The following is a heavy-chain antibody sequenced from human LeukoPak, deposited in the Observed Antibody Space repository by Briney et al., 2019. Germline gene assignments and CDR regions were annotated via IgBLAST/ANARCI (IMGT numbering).Heavy chain of an antibody. CDR2: MNPNSGNT. V-gene: IGHV1-8*03. J-gene: IGHJ3*02. Sequence: ASVKVSCKASGYTFTSYDINWVRQATGQGLEWMGWMNPNSGNTGYAQKFQGRVTITRNTSISTAYMELSSLRSEDTAVYYCARGQYYYDSSGYPGAFDIWGQGTMVTVSS. CDR3: ARGQYYYDSSGYPGAFDI. D-gene: IGHD3-22*01. CDR1: GYTFTSYD.